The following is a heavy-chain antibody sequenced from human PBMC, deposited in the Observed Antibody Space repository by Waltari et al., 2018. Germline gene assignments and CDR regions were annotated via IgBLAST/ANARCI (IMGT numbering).Heavy chain of an antibody. CDR2: SVSYDGTT. Sequence: EVQLLESGGGLVQPGGSLRLSCAASGFTFSSYAMSWVRQAPGKGLEWVGSVSYDGTTNYNSFFKRRVSMSADTSKDQFFLKMTSMTAADTAIYYCARQKAASGSRSFEFDSWGQGTLVTVSS. CDR1: GFTFSSYA. J-gene: IGHJ4*02. D-gene: IGHD3-10*01. CDR3: ARQKAASGSRSFEFDS. V-gene: IGHV3-23*02.